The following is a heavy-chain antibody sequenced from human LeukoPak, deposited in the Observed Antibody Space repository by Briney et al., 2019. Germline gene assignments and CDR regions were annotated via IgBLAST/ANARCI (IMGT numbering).Heavy chain of an antibody. CDR2: IYPGASVT. D-gene: IGHD2-2*02. CDR1: GYSFTSYW. J-gene: IGHJ6*03. V-gene: IGHV5-51*01. Sequence: GESLKISCKGSGYSFTSYWIGWVRQMPGKGLEWMGIIYPGASVTSYSPSFQAQATISPAKSITTAYLQWSSLKASDTAMYYCARLDIVVVPAAIRNYYYYMDVWGKGTTVTVSS. CDR3: ARLDIVVVPAAIRNYYYYMDV.